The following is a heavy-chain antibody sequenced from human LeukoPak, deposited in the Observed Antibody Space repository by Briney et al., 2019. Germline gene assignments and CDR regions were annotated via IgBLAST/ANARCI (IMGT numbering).Heavy chain of an antibody. J-gene: IGHJ6*03. CDR1: GYTFTSYG. CDR2: ISGYNGNI. Sequence: ASVKVSCKASGYTFTSYGISWVRQAPGQGLEWMGWISGYNGNINYAQKLQGRVTMTTDTSTSTAYMELRSLRSDDTAVYYCAREGGLEYYYYYMDVWGKGTTVTISS. V-gene: IGHV1-18*01. CDR3: AREGGLEYYYYYMDV.